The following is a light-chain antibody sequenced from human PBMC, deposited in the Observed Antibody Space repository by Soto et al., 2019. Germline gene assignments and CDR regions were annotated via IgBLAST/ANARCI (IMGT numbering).Light chain of an antibody. CDR3: QHYNSYSEA. V-gene: IGKV1-5*03. Sequence: DIQMTQSPATLSGSVGDRVTIPCRASHTTRSCVAWYQQKPGKAPKLLIYKASTLKSGVPSRFSGSGSGTEFTLTNSSLLPDYFATYYCQHYNSYSEAFGQGTKVDIK. CDR2: KAS. CDR1: HTTRSC. J-gene: IGKJ1*01.